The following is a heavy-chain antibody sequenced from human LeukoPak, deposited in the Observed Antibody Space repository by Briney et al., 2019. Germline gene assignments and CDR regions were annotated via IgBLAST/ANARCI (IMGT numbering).Heavy chain of an antibody. CDR3: ARDYYDSRGYYYGGH. J-gene: IGHJ4*02. CDR1: GYTFTSYD. Sequence: ASVKVSCKASGYTFTSYDINWVRQATGQGLEWMGWMNPNSGGTNYAQKFQGRVTMTRDTSISTAYMDLSRLRSDDTAVYYCARDYYDSRGYYYGGHWGQGTLVIVSS. D-gene: IGHD3-22*01. V-gene: IGHV1-2*02. CDR2: MNPNSGGT.